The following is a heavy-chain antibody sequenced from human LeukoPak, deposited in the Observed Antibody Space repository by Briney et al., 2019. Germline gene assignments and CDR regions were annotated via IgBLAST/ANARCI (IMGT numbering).Heavy chain of an antibody. CDR2: IYSGGST. CDR3: ARGRSGGNSYYFDY. V-gene: IGHV3-53*01. J-gene: IGHJ4*02. Sequence: PGGSLRLSCAASGFTVSTNYMSWVRQAPGKGLEWVSVIYSGGSTYYADSVKGRFTISRDNSKNTLYLQMNSLRAEDTAVYYCARGRSGGNSYYFDYWGQGTLVTVSS. D-gene: IGHD4-23*01. CDR1: GFTVSTNY.